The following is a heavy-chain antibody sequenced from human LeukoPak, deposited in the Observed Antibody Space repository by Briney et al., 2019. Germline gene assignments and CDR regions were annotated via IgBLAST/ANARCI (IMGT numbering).Heavy chain of an antibody. D-gene: IGHD3-3*01. CDR2: INHGGST. CDR1: GGSFSGYY. J-gene: IGHJ6*02. V-gene: IGHV4-34*01. CDR3: ARGPYDFWSGYYGMDV. Sequence: SETLSLTCAVYGGSFSGYYWSWIRQPPGKGLEWIGEINHGGSTNYNPSLKSRVTISVDTSKNQFSLKLSSVTAADTAVYYCARGPYDFWSGYYGMDVWGQGTTVTVSS.